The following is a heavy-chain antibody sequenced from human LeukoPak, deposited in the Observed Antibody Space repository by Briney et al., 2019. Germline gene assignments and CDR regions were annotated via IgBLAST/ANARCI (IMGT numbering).Heavy chain of an antibody. Sequence: SVTVSCKASGGTYSYFAINWVRQAPGQGLEWMGGIIPLFGSSNYTHNLKGRVTFTADKSTNTVYMHLSSLRFEDTAVYYCASNHNYTDHYNHMDVWGRGTAITVSS. J-gene: IGHJ6*03. D-gene: IGHD3-3*01. V-gene: IGHV1-69*06. CDR2: IIPLFGSS. CDR3: ASNHNYTDHYNHMDV. CDR1: GGTYSYFA.